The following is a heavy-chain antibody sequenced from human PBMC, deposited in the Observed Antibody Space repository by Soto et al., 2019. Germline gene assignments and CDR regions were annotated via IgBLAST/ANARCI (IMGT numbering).Heavy chain of an antibody. CDR3: AKDLRYCSGGSCYGKYS. V-gene: IGHV3-23*01. CDR2: ISGSGGST. D-gene: IGHD2-15*01. CDR1: GFTFSSYA. Sequence: GGSLRLSCAASGFTFSSYAMSWVRQAPGKGLEWVSAISGSGGSTYYADSVKGRFTISRDNSKNTLYLQMNSLRAEDTAVYYCAKDLRYCSGGSCYGKYSWGQGTLLTVSS. J-gene: IGHJ4*02.